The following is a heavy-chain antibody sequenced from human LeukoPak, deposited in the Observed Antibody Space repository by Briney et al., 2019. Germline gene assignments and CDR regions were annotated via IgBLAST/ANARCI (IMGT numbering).Heavy chain of an antibody. J-gene: IGHJ6*02. D-gene: IGHD2-21*01. CDR2: IKSSGGST. CDR3: ARGLGHMVAKTHDSYYYGMDV. V-gene: IGHV1-46*01. Sequence: ASVTVSCKASGYTFTSYYIHWVRQAPGQGLEWMGIIKSSGGSTTYAQRFQGRVTMTRDTSTSRVYMELSSLRSEDTAVYYCARGLGHMVAKTHDSYYYGMDVWGQGTTVTVSS. CDR1: GYTFTSYY.